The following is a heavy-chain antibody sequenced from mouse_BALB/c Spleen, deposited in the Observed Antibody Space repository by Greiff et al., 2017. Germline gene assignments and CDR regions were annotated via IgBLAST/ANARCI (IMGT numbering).Heavy chain of an antibody. CDR2: INPNNGGT. V-gene: IGHV1-18*01. CDR1: GYTFTDYN. D-gene: IGHD2-14*01. J-gene: IGHJ3*01. Sequence: EVQLQQSGPELVKPGASVKIPCKASGYTFTDYNMDWVKQSHGKSLEWIGDINPNNGGTIYNQKFKGKATLTVDKSSSTAYMELRSLTSEDTAVYYCARTYYRYDEGAWFAYWGQGTLGTVSA. CDR3: ARTYYRYDEGAWFAY.